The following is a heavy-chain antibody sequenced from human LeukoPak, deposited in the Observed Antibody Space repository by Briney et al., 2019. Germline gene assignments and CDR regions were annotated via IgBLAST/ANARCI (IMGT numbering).Heavy chain of an antibody. Sequence: GGSLRLSCAASGFTFSDYYMSWIRQAPGKGLEWVSYISSSGSTIYYADSVKGRFTISRDNAKNSLYLQMNSLRTEDTALYYCAKDEGEWSLGYWGQGTLVTVSS. V-gene: IGHV3-11*01. J-gene: IGHJ4*02. D-gene: IGHD3-3*01. CDR1: GFTFSDYY. CDR3: AKDEGEWSLGY. CDR2: ISSSGSTI.